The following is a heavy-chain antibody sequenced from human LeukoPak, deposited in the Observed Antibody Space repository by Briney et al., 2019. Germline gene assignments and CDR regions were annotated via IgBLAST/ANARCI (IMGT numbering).Heavy chain of an antibody. CDR2: ISSTSSYI. V-gene: IGHV3-21*01. D-gene: IGHD3-3*01. J-gene: IGHJ6*02. CDR1: GFTFSSYS. Sequence: GGSLRLSCAASGFTFSSYSMNWVRQAPGKGLEWVSSISSTSSYIYYADSVKGRLTLSRDNAKNSIYLQMDSLRAEDTAVYYCTSRGDFWSGYWAMNVWGQGTTVIVSS. CDR3: TSRGDFWSGYWAMNV.